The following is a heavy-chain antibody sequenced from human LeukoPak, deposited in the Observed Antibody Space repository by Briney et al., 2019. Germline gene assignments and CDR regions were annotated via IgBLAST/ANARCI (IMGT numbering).Heavy chain of an antibody. CDR1: GGSLSGYY. V-gene: IGHV4-34*01. Sequence: SETLSLTCAVYGGSLSGYYWSWIRQPPGKGLEWIGEINHSGSTNYNPSLKSRVTISVDTSKNQFSLKLSSVTAADTAVYYCARGGYFDPWGQGTLVTVSS. J-gene: IGHJ5*02. CDR3: ARGGYFDP. CDR2: INHSGST. D-gene: IGHD2-15*01.